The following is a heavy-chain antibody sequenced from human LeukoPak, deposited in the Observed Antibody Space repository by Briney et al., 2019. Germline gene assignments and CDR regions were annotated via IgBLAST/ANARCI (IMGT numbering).Heavy chain of an antibody. Sequence: SETLSLTCTVSGGSISSYYWSWIRQPPGKGLEWIGYIYYSGSTNYNSSLKSRVTILVDMSKNQFSLKLSSVTAEDTAVYYCARGDSSGYYPLPYYFDCWGQGTLVTVSS. V-gene: IGHV4-59*01. CDR1: GGSISSYY. J-gene: IGHJ4*02. D-gene: IGHD3-22*01. CDR3: ARGDSSGYYPLPYYFDC. CDR2: IYYSGST.